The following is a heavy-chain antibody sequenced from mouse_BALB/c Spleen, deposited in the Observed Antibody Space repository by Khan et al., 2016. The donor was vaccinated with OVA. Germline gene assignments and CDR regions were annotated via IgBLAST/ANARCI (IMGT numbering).Heavy chain of an antibody. D-gene: IGHD2-1*01. J-gene: IGHJ1*01. Sequence: EVELVESGGGLVKPGGSLKLSCAASGFPFSTYTMSWVRQTPEKRLEWVATISSGSTYTYYPDSVKGRFTISRDNAKNTPYLQMSSLKSEDTALYYCTRDGNYAHWYFDVWGAGTTVTVSS. CDR2: ISSGSTYT. CDR1: GFPFSTYT. V-gene: IGHV5-6-4*01. CDR3: TRDGNYAHWYFDV.